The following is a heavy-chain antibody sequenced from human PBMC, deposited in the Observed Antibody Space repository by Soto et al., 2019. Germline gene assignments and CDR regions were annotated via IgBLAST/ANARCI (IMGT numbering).Heavy chain of an antibody. V-gene: IGHV1-69*02. Sequence: QVQLVQSGAEVKKPGSSVKVSCKASGGTFSSYTISWVRQAPGQGLEWMGRIIPILGIANYAQKFPGRVTITADKSTSTAYMELSSLRSEDTAVYYCARLSRRELPDYWGQGTLVTVSS. D-gene: IGHD1-26*01. CDR3: ARLSRRELPDY. J-gene: IGHJ4*02. CDR1: GGTFSSYT. CDR2: IIPILGIA.